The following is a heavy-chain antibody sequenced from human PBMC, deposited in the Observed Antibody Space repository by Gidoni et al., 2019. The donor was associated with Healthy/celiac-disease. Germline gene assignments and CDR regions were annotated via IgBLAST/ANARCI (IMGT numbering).Heavy chain of an antibody. D-gene: IGHD4-17*01. J-gene: IGHJ4*02. CDR3: ANSDYGDGYYFDY. CDR2: ISGSGGST. CDR1: GFTFSSYA. V-gene: IGHV3-23*01. Sequence: EVQLLESGGGLVQPGGSLRLSCAASGFTFSSYAMSWVRQAPGKGLEWVSAISGSGGSTYYADSVKGRFTISRDNSKNTLYLQMNSLRAEDTAVYYCANSDYGDGYYFDYWGQGTLVTVSS.